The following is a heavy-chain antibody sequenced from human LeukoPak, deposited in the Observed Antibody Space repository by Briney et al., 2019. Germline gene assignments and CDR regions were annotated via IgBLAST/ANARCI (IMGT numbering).Heavy chain of an antibody. D-gene: IGHD2-2*02. CDR2: INPNSGGT. J-gene: IGHJ6*02. Sequence: ASVKVSCKASGYTFTGYYMHWVRQAPGQGLEWMGWINPNSGGTNYAQKFQGRVTMTRDTSISTAYMELSRLRSDDTAVYYCARGGYTARPPRSYYGMDVWGQGTTVTVS. CDR3: ARGGYTARPPRSYYGMDV. V-gene: IGHV1-2*02. CDR1: GYTFTGYY.